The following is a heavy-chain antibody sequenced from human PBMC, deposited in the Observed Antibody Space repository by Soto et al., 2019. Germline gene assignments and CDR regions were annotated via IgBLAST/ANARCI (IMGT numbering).Heavy chain of an antibody. CDR2: ISYDGSNK. Sequence: ESGGGVVQPGRSLRLSCAASGFTFSSYGMHWVRQAPGKGLEWVAVISYDGSNKYYADSVKGRFTISRDNSKNTLYLQMNSLRAEDTAVYYCAKDYGDSYGFLGWGQGTLVTVSS. D-gene: IGHD5-18*01. J-gene: IGHJ4*02. CDR3: AKDYGDSYGFLG. V-gene: IGHV3-30*18. CDR1: GFTFSSYG.